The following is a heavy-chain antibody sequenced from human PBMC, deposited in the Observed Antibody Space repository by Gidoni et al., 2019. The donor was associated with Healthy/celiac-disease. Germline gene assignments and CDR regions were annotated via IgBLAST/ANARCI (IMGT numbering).Heavy chain of an antibody. V-gene: IGHV1-2*06. CDR2: INPNSGGT. J-gene: IGHJ4*02. CDR1: GYTFTGYA. Sequence: QVQLVQSGAEVKKPGASVKVSCKASGYTFTGYAMHWGRQAPGQGLEWRGRINPNSGGTNYAQKFQGRVTMTRDTSISTAYMELSRLRSDDTAVYYCARDLYNWNDGVDYWGQGTLVTVSS. D-gene: IGHD1-1*01. CDR3: ARDLYNWNDGVDY.